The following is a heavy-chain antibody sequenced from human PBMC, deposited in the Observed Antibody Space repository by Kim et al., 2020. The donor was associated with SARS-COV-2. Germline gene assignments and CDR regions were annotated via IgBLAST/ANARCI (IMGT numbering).Heavy chain of an antibody. D-gene: IGHD5-18*01. CDR1: GYTFTSYA. CDR2: INAGNGNT. Sequence: ASVKVSCKASGYTFTSYAMHWVRQAPGQRLEWMGWINAGNGNTKYSQKFQGRVTITRDTSASTAYMELSSLRSEDTAVYYCARESGYSYGSPDYWGQGTLVTVSS. J-gene: IGHJ4*02. V-gene: IGHV1-3*01. CDR3: ARESGYSYGSPDY.